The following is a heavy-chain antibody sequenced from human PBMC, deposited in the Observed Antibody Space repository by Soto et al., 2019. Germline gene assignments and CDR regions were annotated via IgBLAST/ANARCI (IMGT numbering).Heavy chain of an antibody. V-gene: IGHV3-23*01. J-gene: IGHJ4*02. CDR1: GFAFSNYA. D-gene: IGHD6-13*01. Sequence: GGSLRLSCTASGFAFSNYAMGWVRQAPGKGLEWVSSISTSIDATYYADSVKGRLTISRGDSKNTLYLQMNSLRAEDSAVYYCAKDRTVAARNFDYWGQGTQVTVSS. CDR3: AKDRTVAARNFDY. CDR2: ISTSIDAT.